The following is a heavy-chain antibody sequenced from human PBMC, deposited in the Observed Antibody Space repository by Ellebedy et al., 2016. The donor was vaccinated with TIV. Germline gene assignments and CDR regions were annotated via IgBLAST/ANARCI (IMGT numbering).Heavy chain of an antibody. Sequence: SETLSLXCSVSGFSISGGYYWGWIRQTPGKGLGWIGSMYHSGSTYYNPSLKSRVTISVDTSKNQMSLKVTSVTAADTAIYYCARMTSRGFSTPAYWGQGTLVTVSS. V-gene: IGHV4-38-2*02. CDR1: GFSISGGYY. J-gene: IGHJ4*02. D-gene: IGHD5-12*01. CDR2: MYHSGST. CDR3: ARMTSRGFSTPAY.